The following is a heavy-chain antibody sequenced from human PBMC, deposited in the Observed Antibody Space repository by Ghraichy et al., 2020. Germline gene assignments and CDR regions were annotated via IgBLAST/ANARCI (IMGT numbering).Heavy chain of an antibody. D-gene: IGHD1-26*01. CDR1: GFTFSSYA. CDR3: AKEMGWELLRGYYFDY. CDR2: MSGSGGST. V-gene: IGHV3-23*01. Sequence: GGSLRLSCAASGFTFSSYAMSWVRQAPGKGLEWVSAMSGSGGSTYYADSVKGRFTISRDNSKNTLYLQMNSLRAEDTAVYYCAKEMGWELLRGYYFDYWCQGTLVTVSS. J-gene: IGHJ4*02.